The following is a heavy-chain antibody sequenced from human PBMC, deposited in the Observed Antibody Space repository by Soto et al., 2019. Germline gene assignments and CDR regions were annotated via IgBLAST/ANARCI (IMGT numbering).Heavy chain of an antibody. CDR3: ARGPITTNPRFDP. D-gene: IGHD3-22*01. V-gene: IGHV4-34*01. J-gene: IGHJ5*02. CDR1: GGSFSGYY. CDR2: INHSGST. Sequence: SETLSLTCAVYGGSFSGYYWSWIRQPSGKGLEWIGEINHSGSTNYNPSLKSRVTISVDTSKNQFSLKLSSVTAADTAVYYCARGPITTNPRFDPWGQGTLVTAPQ.